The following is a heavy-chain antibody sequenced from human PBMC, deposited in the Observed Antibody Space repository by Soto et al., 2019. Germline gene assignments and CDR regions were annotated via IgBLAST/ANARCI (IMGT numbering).Heavy chain of an antibody. J-gene: IGHJ4*02. Sequence: SETLSLTCAVSGGSISGGGFSWSWIRQPPGKGLEWIGYILHTGGTQYNPSLKSRVSMSVDKSKNQFSLHLTSATAADTAVYYCARLQFGEGFDYWGQGALVTVSS. CDR3: ARLQFGEGFDY. CDR2: ILHTGGT. CDR1: GGSISGGGFS. D-gene: IGHD3-10*01. V-gene: IGHV4-30-2*01.